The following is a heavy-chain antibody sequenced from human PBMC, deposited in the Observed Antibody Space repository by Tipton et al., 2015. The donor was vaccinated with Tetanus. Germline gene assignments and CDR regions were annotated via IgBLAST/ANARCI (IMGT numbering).Heavy chain of an antibody. CDR1: GFSFSTYG. CDR2: ISYDGINK. D-gene: IGHD2-15*01. V-gene: IGHV3-30*18. J-gene: IGHJ6*02. Sequence: SLRLSCAASGFSFSTYGIHWVRQAPGKGLEWVALISYDGINKYYADSVKGRITVSRDNSKNTLYLQMNSLRVEDTAVYYCAKDNYCRAGNCYNNFDGMDVWGQGTTVTVSS. CDR3: AKDNYCRAGNCYNNFDGMDV.